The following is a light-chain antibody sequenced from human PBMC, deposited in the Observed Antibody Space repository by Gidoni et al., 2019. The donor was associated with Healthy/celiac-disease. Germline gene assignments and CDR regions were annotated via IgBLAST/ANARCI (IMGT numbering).Light chain of an antibody. Sequence: EIVMTQSPATLSVSPGERATLSCRASQSVRSNLAWYQKKPGQAPRLLIYGASNRATGIPARFSGSGSGTEFTLTIRSLQSEDFAVYYCQQYNNWPQPFGQXTKLEIK. J-gene: IGKJ2*01. CDR1: QSVRSN. CDR2: GAS. V-gene: IGKV3-15*01. CDR3: QQYNNWPQP.